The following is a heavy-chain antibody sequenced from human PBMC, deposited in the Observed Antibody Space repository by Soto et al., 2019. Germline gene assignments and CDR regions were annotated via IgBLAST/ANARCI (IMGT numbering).Heavy chain of an antibody. CDR2: ISYHGSNK. J-gene: IGHJ4*02. D-gene: IGHD3-10*01. V-gene: IGHV3-30-3*01. Sequence: QVQLVESGGGVVQPGRSLRLSCAASGFTFSSYAMHWVRQAPGKGLEWVAVISYHGSNKYYADSVKGRFTSSRDNSKNTLYLQMNSLRAEDTAVYYCSSHGGNFDYWGQGTLVTVSS. CDR3: SSHGGNFDY. CDR1: GFTFSSYA.